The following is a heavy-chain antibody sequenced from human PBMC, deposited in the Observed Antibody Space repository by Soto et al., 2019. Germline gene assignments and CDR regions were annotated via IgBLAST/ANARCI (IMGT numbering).Heavy chain of an antibody. J-gene: IGHJ3*01. D-gene: IGHD2-8*02. Sequence: PGGSLRLSCVASGFPCGSYDMTWVRQAPGKGLEWVSTILVNGRTFYVDSVEGRFTISRDNSRNTVYLQMNSLTAGDTALYYCAKATATGGGAFDFCGQGTGVTVS. CDR3: AKATATGGGAFDF. CDR2: ILVNGRT. V-gene: IGHV3-23*01. CDR1: GFPCGSYD.